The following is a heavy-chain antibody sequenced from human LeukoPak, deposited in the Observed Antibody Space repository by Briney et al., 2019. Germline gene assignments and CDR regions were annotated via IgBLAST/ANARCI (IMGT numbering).Heavy chain of an antibody. J-gene: IGHJ4*02. CDR3: ARFPVAGTGRIGYFDY. D-gene: IGHD6-19*01. Sequence: PSETLSLTCAVYGGSFSGYYWSWIRRPPGKGLEWIGEINHSGSTNYNPSLKSRVTISVDTSKNQFSLKLSSVTAADTAVYYCARFPVAGTGRIGYFDYWGQGTLVTVSS. CDR1: GGSFSGYY. V-gene: IGHV4-34*01. CDR2: INHSGST.